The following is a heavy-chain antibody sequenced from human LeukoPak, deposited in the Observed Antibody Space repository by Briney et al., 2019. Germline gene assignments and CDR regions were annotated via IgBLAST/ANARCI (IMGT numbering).Heavy chain of an antibody. CDR1: GFTFSSYA. Sequence: GGSLRLSCAASGFTFSSYAMSWVRQTPGKGLEWVSTISASGGSTYYADSVKGRFTISRDNSKNTLYLQMNSLRAEDTAVYYCAKRASLGYCTGGNCPVDYWGQGTLVTVSP. CDR3: AKRASLGYCTGGNCPVDY. J-gene: IGHJ4*02. CDR2: ISASGGST. D-gene: IGHD2-8*02. V-gene: IGHV3-23*01.